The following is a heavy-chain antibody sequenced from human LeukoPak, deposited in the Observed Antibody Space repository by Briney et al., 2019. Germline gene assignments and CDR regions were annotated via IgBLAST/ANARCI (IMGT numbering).Heavy chain of an antibody. CDR3: ARPDDSSGYYSVFDY. J-gene: IGHJ4*02. CDR1: GFTFSSYS. CDR2: ISSSSSYI. Sequence: GGSLRLSCAASGFTFSSYSMNWVRQAPGKGLEWVSSISSSSSYIYYADSVKGRFTISRDNAKNSLYLQMNSLRAEDTAVYYCARPDDSSGYYSVFDYWGQGTLVTVSS. V-gene: IGHV3-21*01. D-gene: IGHD3-22*01.